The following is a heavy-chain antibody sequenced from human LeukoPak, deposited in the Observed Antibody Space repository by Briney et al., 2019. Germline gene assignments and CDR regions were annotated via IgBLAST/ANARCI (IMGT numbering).Heavy chain of an antibody. V-gene: IGHV1-2*02. D-gene: IGHD3-16*01. CDR2: INPKNGGT. CDR1: GYSFIDYY. Sequence: GASVKVSCKASGYSFIDYYIQWVRQAPGQGLEWVGWINPKNGGTHYAQNFRGRVTMISDTSISTLYMELTTLRSDDTAVFYCARDMMQGVMGYWGQGTLVTVSS. CDR3: ARDMMQGVMGY. J-gene: IGHJ4*02.